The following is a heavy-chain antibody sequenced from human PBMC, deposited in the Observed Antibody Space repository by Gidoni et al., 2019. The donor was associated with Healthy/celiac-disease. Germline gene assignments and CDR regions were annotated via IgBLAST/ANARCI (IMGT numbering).Heavy chain of an antibody. CDR1: GFTFSSSA. CDR2: ISYDGSNK. D-gene: IGHD6-13*01. CDR3: ARGRIAAAGTYYYGMDV. V-gene: IGHV3-30-3*01. Sequence: QVQLVESGGGVVQPGRSLRLSCAASGFTFSSSAMHWVRQAPGKGLEWVAVISYDGSNKYYADSVKGRFTISRDNSKNTLYLQMNSLRAEDTAVYYCARGRIAAAGTYYYGMDVWGQGTTVTVSS. J-gene: IGHJ6*02.